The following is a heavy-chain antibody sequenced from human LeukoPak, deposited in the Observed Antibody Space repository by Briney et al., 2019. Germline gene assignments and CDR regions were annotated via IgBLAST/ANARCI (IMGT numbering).Heavy chain of an antibody. V-gene: IGHV3-33*01. CDR1: GFIYSHYG. CDR3: ARDAQRGFDYSNSLKY. D-gene: IGHD4-11*01. CDR2: IWSDGSNR. Sequence: GRSLRLSCAASGFIYSHYGMHWVRQAPGKGLEWVAVIWSDGSNRFYAGSVKGRFTISRDNSQNTLFLQMNSPRAEDTAMYYCARDAQRGFDYSNSLKYWGHGTLVTVSS. J-gene: IGHJ4*01.